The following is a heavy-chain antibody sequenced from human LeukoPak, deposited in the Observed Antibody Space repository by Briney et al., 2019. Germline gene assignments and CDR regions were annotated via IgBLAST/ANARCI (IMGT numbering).Heavy chain of an antibody. Sequence: VASVKVSFKASGYTFTSYGISWVRQAPGQGLEWMGWISAYNGNTNYSQKLQGRVTMTTDTSKSTAYMELRSLRSDDTAVYYCARATHSSGSLGYWGQGTLVTVSS. CDR3: ARATHSSGSLGY. CDR1: GYTFTSYG. CDR2: ISAYNGNT. V-gene: IGHV1-18*04. D-gene: IGHD6-19*01. J-gene: IGHJ4*02.